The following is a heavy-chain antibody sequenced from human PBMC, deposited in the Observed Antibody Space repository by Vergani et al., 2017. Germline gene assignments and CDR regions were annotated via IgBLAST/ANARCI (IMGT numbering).Heavy chain of an antibody. J-gene: IGHJ4*02. D-gene: IGHD3-9*01. V-gene: IGHV3-7*01. CDR2: IKQDGSEK. Sequence: VQLVESGGGVVQPGRSLRLSCAASGFTFSSYGMHWVRQAPGKGLEWVANIKQDGSEKYYVDSVKGRFTISRDNAKNSLYLQMNSLRAEDTAVYYCAREGRYFDWLLPLDYWGQGTLVTVSS. CDR1: GFTFSSYG. CDR3: AREGRYFDWLLPLDY.